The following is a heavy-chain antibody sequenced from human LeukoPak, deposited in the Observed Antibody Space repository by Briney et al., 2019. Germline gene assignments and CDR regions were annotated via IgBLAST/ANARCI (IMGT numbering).Heavy chain of an antibody. CDR2: ISSGGSST. Sequence: PGGSLRLSCAASGFTFSNYGMSWVRQAPGKGLEWVSTISSGGSSTYYADCVKGRFTISRDNSKNILYLQMNSLRAEDTAVYYCARHYYYGSGSYPVCFDYWGQGTLVTVSS. CDR3: ARHYYYGSGSYPVCFDY. CDR1: GFTFSNYG. D-gene: IGHD3-10*01. J-gene: IGHJ4*02. V-gene: IGHV3-23*01.